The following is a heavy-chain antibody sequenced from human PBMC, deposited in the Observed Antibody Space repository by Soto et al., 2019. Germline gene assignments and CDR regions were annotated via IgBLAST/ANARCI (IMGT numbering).Heavy chain of an antibody. D-gene: IGHD3-10*01. Sequence: SETLSLTCTVSGGSISSYYWSWIRQPPGKGLEWIGYIYYSGSTNYNPSLKSRVTISVDTSKNQFSLKLSSVTAADTAVYYCARGITMVRGVIITNPYYYYYYYMDVWGKGTTVTVSS. V-gene: IGHV4-59*01. CDR3: ARGITMVRGVIITNPYYYYYYYMDV. J-gene: IGHJ6*03. CDR2: IYYSGST. CDR1: GGSISSYY.